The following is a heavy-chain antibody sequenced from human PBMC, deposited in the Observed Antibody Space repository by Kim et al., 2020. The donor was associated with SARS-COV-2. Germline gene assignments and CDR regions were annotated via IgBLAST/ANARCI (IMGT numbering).Heavy chain of an antibody. D-gene: IGHD6-13*01. V-gene: IGHV3-21*01. CDR3: ARGRYSSSGWHGLDV. J-gene: IGHJ6*02. Sequence: ADTVKGRFTVSRDNAQNALDLQMKSLRGEDTAVYYCARGRYSSSGWHGLDVWGQGATVTVSS.